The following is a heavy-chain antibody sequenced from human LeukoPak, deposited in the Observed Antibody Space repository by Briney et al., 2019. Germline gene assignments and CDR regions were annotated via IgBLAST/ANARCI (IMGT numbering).Heavy chain of an antibody. Sequence: PSQTLSLTCTASGGSISSGGYYWSWIRQHPGKGLEWIGYIYYSGSTYYNPSLKSRVTISVDTSKNQFSLKLSSVTAADTAVYYCARKGAAAEPQNYFDYWGQGTLVTVSS. CDR3: ARKGAAAEPQNYFDY. CDR1: GGSISSGGYY. V-gene: IGHV4-31*03. D-gene: IGHD6-13*01. J-gene: IGHJ4*02. CDR2: IYYSGST.